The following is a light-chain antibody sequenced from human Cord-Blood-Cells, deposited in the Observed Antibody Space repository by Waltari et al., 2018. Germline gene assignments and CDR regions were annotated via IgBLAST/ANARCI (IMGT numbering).Light chain of an antibody. CDR1: SSNIGAGYD. J-gene: IGLJ3*02. V-gene: IGLV1-40*01. Sequence: QSVLTQPPSVSGAPGQRVTISCTGSSSNIGAGYDVHWYQQLPGTAPKLLIYGNSNRPSWVPDRFPGSKAGTSASLAITGLQAEDEADYYCQSYDSSLSGVFGGGTKLTVL. CDR3: QSYDSSLSGV. CDR2: GNS.